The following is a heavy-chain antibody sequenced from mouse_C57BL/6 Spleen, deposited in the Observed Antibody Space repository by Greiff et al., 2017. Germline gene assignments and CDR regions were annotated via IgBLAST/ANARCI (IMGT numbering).Heavy chain of an antibody. CDR1: GYAFTNYL. D-gene: IGHD2-3*01. CDR3: ARSIYDGYYSWFAY. Sequence: VKLMESGAELVRPGTSVKVSCKASGYAFTNYLIEWVKQRPGQGLEWIGVINPGSGGTNYNEKFKGKATLTADKSSSTAYMQLSSLTSEDSAVYFCARSIYDGYYSWFAYWGQGTLVTVSA. V-gene: IGHV1-54*01. J-gene: IGHJ3*01. CDR2: INPGSGGT.